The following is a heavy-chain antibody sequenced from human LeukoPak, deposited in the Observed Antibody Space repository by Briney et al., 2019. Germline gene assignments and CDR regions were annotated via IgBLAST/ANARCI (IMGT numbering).Heavy chain of an antibody. CDR1: GFTFSRNA. Sequence: PGRSLRLSCAASGFTFSRNAMHWVRQAPGKGLEWVTVISYDGSNKYYADSVKGRLTISRDNSKNTLYLQMSSLRGEDTAVYYCAREEYSNSRGVFDIWGQGTMVTVSS. D-gene: IGHD6-6*01. V-gene: IGHV3-30*04. CDR3: AREEYSNSRGVFDI. CDR2: ISYDGSNK. J-gene: IGHJ3*02.